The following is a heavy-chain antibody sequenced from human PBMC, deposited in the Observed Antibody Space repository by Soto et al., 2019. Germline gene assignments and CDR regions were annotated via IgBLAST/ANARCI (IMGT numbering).Heavy chain of an antibody. CDR1: GFNCSSYY. Sequence: GLSMRVSCAAAGFNCSSYYMHCVRNNTGKGLEWVSAIGTAGDSYYPGSVKGRFTISRENAKNSLYLQMNSLRAEDTAVYYCARAPYYYDSSGYQTSYGMDVWGQGTTVTVSS. D-gene: IGHD3-22*01. J-gene: IGHJ6*02. CDR3: ARAPYYYDSSGYQTSYGMDV. V-gene: IGHV3-13*01. CDR2: IGTAGDS.